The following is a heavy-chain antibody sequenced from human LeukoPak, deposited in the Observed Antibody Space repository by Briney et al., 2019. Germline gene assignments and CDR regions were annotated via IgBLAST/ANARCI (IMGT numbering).Heavy chain of an antibody. CDR3: ARHERWTYYDILTGYSTRGYFDY. CDR1: GGSFSGYY. D-gene: IGHD3-9*01. CDR2: INHSGST. J-gene: IGHJ4*02. Sequence: PSETLSLTCAVYGGSFSGYYWSWIRQPPGKGLEWIGEINHSGSTNYNPSLKSRVTISVDTSKNQFSLKLSSVTAADTAVYYCARHERWTYYDILTGYSTRGYFDYWGQGTLVTVSS. V-gene: IGHV4-34*01.